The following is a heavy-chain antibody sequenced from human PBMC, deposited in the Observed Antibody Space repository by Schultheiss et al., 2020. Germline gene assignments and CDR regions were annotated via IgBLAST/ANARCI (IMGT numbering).Heavy chain of an antibody. CDR3: ARNNFEFWGGYQYYYMDV. D-gene: IGHD3-3*01. Sequence: SETLSLTCAVYGGSFSGYYWSWIRQPPGKGLEWIGYINYSGTTYNNPSLKSRVIMSVDTSKSQLSLRLSSVTAADTAVYYCARNNFEFWGGYQYYYMDVWGKGTTVTVSS. V-gene: IGHV4-59*01. CDR2: INYSGTT. J-gene: IGHJ6*03. CDR1: GGSFSGYY.